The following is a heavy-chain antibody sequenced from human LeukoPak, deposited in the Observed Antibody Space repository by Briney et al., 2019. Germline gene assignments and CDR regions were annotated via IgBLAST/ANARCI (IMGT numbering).Heavy chain of an antibody. V-gene: IGHV3-48*04. CDR3: ARQFRAKYKPLDH. J-gene: IGHJ4*02. D-gene: IGHD2-2*01. CDR1: GFTFRDYG. CDR2: ISGSRSLI. Sequence: GGSLRLSCEASGFTFRDYGMNWVRQAPGKGLEWISFISGSRSLIYYADSVRGRFTISRDNAKNSLFLQMTSLTTEDTGVFYCARQFRAKYKPLDHWGQGTLVTVSS.